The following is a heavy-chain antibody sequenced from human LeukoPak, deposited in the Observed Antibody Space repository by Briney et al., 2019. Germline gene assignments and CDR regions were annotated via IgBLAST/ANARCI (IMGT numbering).Heavy chain of an antibody. V-gene: IGHV3-48*03. J-gene: IGHJ5*02. D-gene: IGHD3-10*01. CDR1: GFTLSSYA. CDR3: ARESVITMVRENWFGP. CDR2: ISSSGSTI. Sequence: PGGSLRLSCAASGFTLSSYAMSWVRQAPGKGLEWVSYISSSGSTIYYADSVKGRFTISRDNAKNSLYLQMNSLRAEDTAVYYCARESVITMVRENWFGPWGQGTLVTVSS.